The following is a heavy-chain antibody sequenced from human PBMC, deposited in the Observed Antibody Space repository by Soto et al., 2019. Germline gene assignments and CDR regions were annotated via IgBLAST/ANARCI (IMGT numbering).Heavy chain of an antibody. CDR1: GYTFTTYY. J-gene: IGHJ4*02. CDR2: INPRGGST. V-gene: IGHV1-46*01. D-gene: IGHD3-10*01. Sequence: QVQLVQSGAEVKKPGASVKLSCKASGYTFTTYYIHWVRQAPGQGLEWMGIINPRGGSTTNAQIFHGRVTMTGDTSTSTIYMELSSLTSEDTAFYFCARDLPTSTRASDHWGQGTLVTVSS. CDR3: ARDLPTSTRASDH.